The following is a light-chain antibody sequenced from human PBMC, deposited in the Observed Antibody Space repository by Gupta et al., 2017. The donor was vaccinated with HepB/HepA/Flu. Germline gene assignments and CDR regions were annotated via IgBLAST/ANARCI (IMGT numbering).Light chain of an antibody. CDR1: SGDVGGYNY. Sequence: QSALTQPASVSGSPGQAIAISCTGTSGDVGGYNYVSWYQQHPGKAPKLMIYDVTNRPAGVSNRFSGSKSGNTASLTISGLQAEDESDYYCSSYTSSGTVVFGGGTKLTGL. V-gene: IGLV2-14*03. CDR2: DVT. J-gene: IGLJ2*01. CDR3: SSYTSSGTVV.